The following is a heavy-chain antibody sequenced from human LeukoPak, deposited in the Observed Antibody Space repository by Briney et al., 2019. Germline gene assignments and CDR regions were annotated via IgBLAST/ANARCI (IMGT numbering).Heavy chain of an antibody. V-gene: IGHV1-69*02. D-gene: IGHD2-2*01. CDR2: IIPILGIA. CDR3: AIDCSSTSCYQGNVY. Sequence: SVKVSCKASGGTFSSYTMSWVRQAPGQGLEWMGMIIPILGIANYAQKFQGRVTFTADKSTSTAYMELSSLRSEDTAVYYCAIDCSSTSCYQGNVYWGQGTLVTVSS. CDR1: GGTFSSYT. J-gene: IGHJ4*02.